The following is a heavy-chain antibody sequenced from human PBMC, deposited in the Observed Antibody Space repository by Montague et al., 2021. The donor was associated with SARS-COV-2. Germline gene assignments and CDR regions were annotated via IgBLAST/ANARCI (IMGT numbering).Heavy chain of an antibody. CDR1: GFTFDDYA. Sequence: SLRLSCAASGFTFDDYAMHWVRQAPGKGLEWVSGISRNSGSIGYADSVKGRFTISRDNAKNSLYLQMNSLRAEDTALYYCAKGIAAAGIGLYYYYYGMDVWGQGTTVTVSS. D-gene: IGHD6-13*01. CDR3: AKGIAAAGIGLYYYYYGMDV. J-gene: IGHJ6*02. V-gene: IGHV3-9*01. CDR2: ISRNSGSI.